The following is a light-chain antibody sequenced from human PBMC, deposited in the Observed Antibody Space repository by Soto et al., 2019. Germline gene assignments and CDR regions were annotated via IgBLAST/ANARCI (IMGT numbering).Light chain of an antibody. CDR3: QQAYSFPIT. V-gene: IGKV1-12*01. CDR2: GAS. CDR1: QGIRYW. Sequence: DIQMTQSPSSLSAAVGDRVTISCRASQGIRYWLAWYQQKPGKAPKLLIRGASSLQTGVPLRFSGSGSGTDFTLTITSLQPDDFATYYCQQAYSFPITLGGGTKVEI. J-gene: IGKJ4*01.